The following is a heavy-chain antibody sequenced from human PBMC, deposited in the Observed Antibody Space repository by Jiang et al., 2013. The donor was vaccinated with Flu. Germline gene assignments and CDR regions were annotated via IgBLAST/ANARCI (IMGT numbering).Heavy chain of an antibody. CDR3: ARAQKYSGFELPYFDY. V-gene: IGHV4-39*07. Sequence: ETLSLTCTVSGGSITSDDYFWAWIRQPPGKGLEWIGSVYYSGSAYYNPSLKSRVTISVDTSKNQFSLRLDSVTAADTAVYYCARAQKYSGFELPYFDYWSQGTLVTVSS. J-gene: IGHJ4*02. D-gene: IGHD5-12*01. CDR2: VYYSGSA. CDR1: GGSITSDDYF.